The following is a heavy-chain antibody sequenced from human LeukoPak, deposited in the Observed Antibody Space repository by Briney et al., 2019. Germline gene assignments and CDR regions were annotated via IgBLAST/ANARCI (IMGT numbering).Heavy chain of an antibody. CDR2: IYYSGST. D-gene: IGHD2-21*01. CDR1: GGSISSSSYY. V-gene: IGHV4-39*07. J-gene: IGHJ1*01. CDR3: ARYLSGYSGEYFQH. Sequence: SETLSLTCTVSGGSISSSSYYWGWIRQPPGKGLEWIGSIYYSGSTYYNPSLKSRVTISVDTSKNQFSLKLSSVTAADTAVYYCARYLSGYSGEYFQHWGQGTLVTVSS.